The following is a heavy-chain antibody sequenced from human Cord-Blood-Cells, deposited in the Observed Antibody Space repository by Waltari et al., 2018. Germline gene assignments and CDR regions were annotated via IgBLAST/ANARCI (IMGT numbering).Heavy chain of an antibody. D-gene: IGHD7-27*01. CDR1: GYSTSSGYY. CDR2: IYHSGST. CDR3: ARDLAGDVVAFDI. J-gene: IGHJ3*02. Sequence: QVQLQESGPGLVKPSETLSLTCAVSGYSTSSGYYWGWIRQPPGKGLEWIGSIYHSGSTYYNPSLKSRVTISVDTSKNQFSLKLSSVTAADTAVYYCARDLAGDVVAFDIWGQGTMVTVSS. V-gene: IGHV4-38-2*02.